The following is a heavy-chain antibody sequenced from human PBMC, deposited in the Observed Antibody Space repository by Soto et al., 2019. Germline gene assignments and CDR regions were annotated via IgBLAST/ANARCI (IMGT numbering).Heavy chain of an antibody. CDR2: IIPIFGTA. CDR1: GGTFSSYA. D-gene: IGHD5-12*01. V-gene: IGHV1-69*13. CDR3: ARRPPTYSGYDWRPFDY. J-gene: IGHJ4*02. Sequence: ASVKVSFKASGGTFSSYAISWVRQAPGQGLEWMGGIIPIFGTANYAQKFQGRVTITADESTSTAYMELSSLRSEDTAVYYCARRPPTYSGYDWRPFDYWGQGTLVTVSS.